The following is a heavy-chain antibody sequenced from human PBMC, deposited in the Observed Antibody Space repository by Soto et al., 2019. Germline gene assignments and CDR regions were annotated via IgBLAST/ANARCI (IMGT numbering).Heavy chain of an antibody. CDR1: GFTFSSYA. J-gene: IGHJ3*02. CDR2: ISGSGGST. V-gene: IGHV3-23*01. D-gene: IGHD4-17*01. Sequence: EVQLLESGGGLVQPGGSLRLSCAASGFTFSSYAMSWVRQAPGKGLEWVSAISGSGGSTYYADSVKGQFTISRDNSKNTLYLQMNSLRAEDTAVYYCAKGTTVTTLAFDIWGQGTMVTVSS. CDR3: AKGTTVTTLAFDI.